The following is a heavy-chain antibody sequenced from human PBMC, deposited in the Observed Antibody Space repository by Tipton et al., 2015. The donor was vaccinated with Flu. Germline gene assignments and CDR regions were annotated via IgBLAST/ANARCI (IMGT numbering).Heavy chain of an antibody. V-gene: IGHV4-34*01. CDR3: ARGVVAAFDY. CDR2: INHSGST. D-gene: IGHD2-15*01. CDR1: GGSFSGYY. J-gene: IGHJ4*02. Sequence: TLSLTCAVYGGSFSGYYWSWIRQPPGKGLEWIGEINHSGSTNYNPSLKSRVTISVDTSKNQFSLKLSSVTAADTAVYYCARGVVAAFDYWGQGTLVTVSS.